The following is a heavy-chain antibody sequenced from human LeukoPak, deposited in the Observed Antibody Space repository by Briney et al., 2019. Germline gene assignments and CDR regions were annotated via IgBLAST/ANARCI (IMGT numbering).Heavy chain of an antibody. CDR2: IYYSGST. CDR3: ARSPQYYYDSSGYYYYFDY. D-gene: IGHD3-22*01. V-gene: IGHV4-39*01. CDR1: GGSISSSSYY. Sequence: PSETLSLTCTVSGGSISSSSYYRGWIRQPPGKGLEWIGSIYYSGSTYYNPSLKSRVTISVDTSKNQFSLKLSSVTAADTAVYYCARSPQYYYDSSGYYYYFDYWGQGTLVTVSS. J-gene: IGHJ4*02.